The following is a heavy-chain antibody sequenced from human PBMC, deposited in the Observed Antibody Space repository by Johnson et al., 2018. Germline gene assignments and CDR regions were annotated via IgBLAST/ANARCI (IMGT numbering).Heavy chain of an antibody. CDR1: GGSISSYY. V-gene: IGHV4-59*01. CDR3: ATSGSLTLPDAFDI. D-gene: IGHD4-23*01. Sequence: QVQLQESGPGLVKPSETLSLTCTVSGGSISSYYWSWIRQPPGKGLEWIGYIYYSGSTNYNPSLKSRVTISVDTSKNQFSLQLSSVTAADTAVYYCATSGSLTLPDAFDIWGQGTMVTVSS. J-gene: IGHJ3*02. CDR2: IYYSGST.